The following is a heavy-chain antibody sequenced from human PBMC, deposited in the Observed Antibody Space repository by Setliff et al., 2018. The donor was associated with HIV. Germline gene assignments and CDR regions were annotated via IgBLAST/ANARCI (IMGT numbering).Heavy chain of an antibody. V-gene: IGHV4-34*01. CDR1: GGSFNAYY. CDR3: ARGPPGSSIGWYVGY. CDR2: SNHSGNT. J-gene: IGHJ4*02. D-gene: IGHD6-19*01. Sequence: PSETLSLTCDVSGGSFNAYYWSWIRQPPGKGLEWIGESNHSGNTTYNPSLKSRVTISVDTSKNQFSLRLSSVIAADTAVYYCARGPPGSSIGWYVGYWGQGTLVTVSS.